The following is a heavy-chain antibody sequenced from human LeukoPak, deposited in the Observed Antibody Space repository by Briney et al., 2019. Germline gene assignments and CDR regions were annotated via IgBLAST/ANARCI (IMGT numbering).Heavy chain of an antibody. D-gene: IGHD6-19*01. CDR2: IYSGGST. CDR3: ARDPERQWLVLGY. CDR1: GFTVSSNY. Sequence: PGGSLRLSCAASGFTVSSNYMSWVRQAPGKGLEWVSVIYSGGSTYYADSVKGRFTISRDNSKNTLYLQMNSLRAEDTAVYYCARDPERQWLVLGYWGQGTLVTVSS. V-gene: IGHV3-53*01. J-gene: IGHJ4*02.